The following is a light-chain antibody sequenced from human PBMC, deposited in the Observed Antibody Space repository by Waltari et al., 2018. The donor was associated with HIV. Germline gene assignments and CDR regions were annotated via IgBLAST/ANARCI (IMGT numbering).Light chain of an antibody. CDR3: QQRATWPPGGT. Sequence: EIVLTQSPATLSLSPGERATLSCRASQSVASYLAWYQQKPGQAPRLLSYDASNRATDIPARFSGSGSGTDFTLTISSLEPEDFAVYYCQQRATWPPGGTFGGGTKVEIK. J-gene: IGKJ4*01. V-gene: IGKV3-11*01. CDR2: DAS. CDR1: QSVASY.